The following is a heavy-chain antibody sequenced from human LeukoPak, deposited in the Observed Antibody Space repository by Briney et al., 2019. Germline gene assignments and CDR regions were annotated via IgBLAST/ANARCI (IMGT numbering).Heavy chain of an antibody. D-gene: IGHD1/OR15-1a*01. V-gene: IGHV3-23*01. J-gene: IGHJ2*01. CDR3: AIDEQPGGG. Sequence: PGGSLRLSCAASGFPFSTFAMNWVRQAPGKGLEWVSAISGSGITTHYVDSVKGRFIISRDNSKNTLYLQMNSLRAEDTAVCYCAIDEQPGGGRGRGTLVTVSS. CDR1: GFPFSTFA. CDR2: ISGSGITT.